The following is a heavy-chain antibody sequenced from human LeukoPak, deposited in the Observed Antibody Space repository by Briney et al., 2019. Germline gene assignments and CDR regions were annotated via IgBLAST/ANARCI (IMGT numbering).Heavy chain of an antibody. CDR2: IYYSGST. CDR3: ARGDGGDYFDY. CDR1: GGSISSDY. Sequence: SETLSVTCTVSGGSISSDYWSWIRQPPGKGLECIGYIYYSGSTNYNPSLKSRVTISVDTSKKQFSLKLSSVTAANTAVYYCARGDGGDYFDYWGQGTLVTVSS. V-gene: IGHV4-59*01. J-gene: IGHJ4*02. D-gene: IGHD3-10*01.